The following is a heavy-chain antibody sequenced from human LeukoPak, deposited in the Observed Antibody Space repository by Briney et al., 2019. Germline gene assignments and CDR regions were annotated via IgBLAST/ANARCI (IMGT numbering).Heavy chain of an antibody. CDR3: AKDDYYDSSGYPDY. J-gene: IGHJ4*02. D-gene: IGHD3-22*01. CDR2: ISGSGGST. CDR1: GFTFSSYA. Sequence: GGSLRLSCAASGFTFSSYAMSWVRQVPGKGLEWVSAISGSGGSTYYADSVKGRFTISRDNSKNTLYLQMNSLRAEDTAVYYCAKDDYYDSSGYPDYWGQGTLVTVSS. V-gene: IGHV3-23*01.